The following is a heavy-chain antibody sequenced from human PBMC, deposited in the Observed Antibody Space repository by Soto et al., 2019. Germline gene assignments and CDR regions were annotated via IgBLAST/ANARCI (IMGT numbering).Heavy chain of an antibody. CDR1: GFTFSSYG. Sequence: PGGSLRLSCAASGFTFSSYGMHWVRQAPGKGLEWVAVISYDGSNKYYADSVKGRFTISRDNSKNTLYLQMNSLRAEDTAVYYCAKDYTEWATVVTNWYFDLWGRGTLVTVSS. V-gene: IGHV3-30*18. D-gene: IGHD4-17*01. CDR2: ISYDGSNK. CDR3: AKDYTEWATVVTNWYFDL. J-gene: IGHJ2*01.